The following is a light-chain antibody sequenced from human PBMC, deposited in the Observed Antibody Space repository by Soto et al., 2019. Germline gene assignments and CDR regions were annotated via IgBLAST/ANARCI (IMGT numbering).Light chain of an antibody. CDR1: QSVSSCY. CDR3: QQYGSSPPLT. CDR2: GAS. Sequence: EIVLTQSPGTLSLSPGERATLSCRASQSVSSCYLAWYQQQPGQAPRLLIYGASSRATGIPDRFSGSGSGTDFSLTISTLEPEDFAVYYCQQYGSSPPLTFGGGTKVEIK. J-gene: IGKJ4*01. V-gene: IGKV3-20*01.